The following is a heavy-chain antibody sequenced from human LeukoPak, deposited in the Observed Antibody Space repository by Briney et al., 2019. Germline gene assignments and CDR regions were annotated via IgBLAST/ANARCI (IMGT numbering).Heavy chain of an antibody. CDR1: GFTFSSYS. CDR3: ARDQLDIQLWFVGWFDP. V-gene: IGHV3-48*04. J-gene: IGHJ5*02. D-gene: IGHD5-18*01. Sequence: QSGGSLRLSCAASGFTFSSYSMNWVRQAPGKGLEWVSYISSSGSTIYYADSVKGRFTISRDNAKNSLYLQMNSLRAEDTAVYYCARDQLDIQLWFVGWFDPWGQGTLVTVSS. CDR2: ISSSGSTI.